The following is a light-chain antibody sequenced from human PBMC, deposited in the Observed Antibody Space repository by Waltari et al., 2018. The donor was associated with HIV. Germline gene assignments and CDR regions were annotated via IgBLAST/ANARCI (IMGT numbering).Light chain of an antibody. CDR3: QSYDSSLRVYV. V-gene: IGLV1-40*01. J-gene: IGLJ1*01. Sequence: QSVLTQPPSVSGAPGQRVTISCTGGSSNIGSGYDVHWYQQLPGTAPKLLIYGNNNRPSGVPDRFSGSRSGTSASLAITGLQAEDEADYYCQSYDSSLRVYVFATGTTVTVL. CDR2: GNN. CDR1: SSNIGSGYD.